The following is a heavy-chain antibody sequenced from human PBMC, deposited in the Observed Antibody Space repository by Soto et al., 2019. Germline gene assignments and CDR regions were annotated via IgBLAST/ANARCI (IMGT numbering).Heavy chain of an antibody. D-gene: IGHD5-12*01. J-gene: IGHJ4*02. V-gene: IGHV4-59*01. CDR3: AVRRDGYNYGFDY. CDR2: IYYSGST. CDR1: ADSISSYY. Sequence: SETLSLTCTVSADSISSYYWSWIRQPPGKGLEWIGYIYYSGSTNYNPSLKSRVTISIDTSKNQFSLKLSSVTAADTAVYYCAVRRDGYNYGFDYWGQGTLVTVSS.